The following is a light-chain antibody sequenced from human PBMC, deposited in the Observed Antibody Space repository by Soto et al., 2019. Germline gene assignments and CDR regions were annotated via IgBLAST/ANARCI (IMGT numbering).Light chain of an antibody. CDR1: QSVSSN. V-gene: IGKV3-15*01. CDR3: HQYNNWPPWT. Sequence: EVVMTQSPATLSVSPGERATLSCRASQSVSSNLAWYQQKPGQAPRLLIYGASTRATGIPARFSGSGSGTEFNLTISSLQSEDFAVYYCHQYNNWPPWTFGQGTKVAIK. J-gene: IGKJ1*01. CDR2: GAS.